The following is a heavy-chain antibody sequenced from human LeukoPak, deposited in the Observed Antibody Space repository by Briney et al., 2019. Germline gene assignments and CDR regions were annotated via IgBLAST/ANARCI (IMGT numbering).Heavy chain of an antibody. D-gene: IGHD3-10*01. CDR1: GYTFTSYG. CDR3: ARVPAEWFGELLALDY. Sequence: ASVKVSCKASGYTFTSYGISWVRQAPGQGLEWMGWISAYNGNTNYAQKLQGRVTMTTDTSTSTAYMELRSLRSDDTAVYYCARVPAEWFGELLALDYWGQGTLVTVSS. V-gene: IGHV1-18*04. J-gene: IGHJ4*02. CDR2: ISAYNGNT.